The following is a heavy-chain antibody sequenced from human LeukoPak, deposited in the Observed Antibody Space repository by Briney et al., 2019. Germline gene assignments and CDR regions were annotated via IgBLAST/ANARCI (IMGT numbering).Heavy chain of an antibody. D-gene: IGHD5-12*01. Sequence: GGSLRLSCAASAFTFSIFAMSWVRQAPGKGMGWVSTVSGSGGSTHYADSVKGRFTISRDNSKNTLYLQMNSLRAADTAVYYCVRGYSYGWFDPWGQGALVTVSS. CDR1: AFTFSIFA. V-gene: IGHV3-23*01. J-gene: IGHJ5*02. CDR2: VSGSGGST. CDR3: VRGYSYGWFDP.